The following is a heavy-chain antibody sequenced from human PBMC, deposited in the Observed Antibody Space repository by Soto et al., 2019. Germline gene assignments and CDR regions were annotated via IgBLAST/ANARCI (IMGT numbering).Heavy chain of an antibody. D-gene: IGHD3-3*01. CDR2: IYSSGST. CDR3: ARGQRFSDWFDP. V-gene: IGHV4-4*07. J-gene: IGHJ5*02. Sequence: SETLSLTCTVSGGAISTYYWTWIRQTAGKGLEWIGRIYSSGSTKYNPALQSRVTMSLDTSNNQFSLRLISVTAADTAVYYCARGQRFSDWFDPWGQGTLVTVS. CDR1: GGAISTYY.